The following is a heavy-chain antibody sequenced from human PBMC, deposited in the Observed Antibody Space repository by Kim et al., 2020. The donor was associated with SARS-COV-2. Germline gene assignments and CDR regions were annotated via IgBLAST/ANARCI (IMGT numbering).Heavy chain of an antibody. V-gene: IGHV4-39*01. CDR3: ARRSEYFDY. J-gene: IGHJ4*02. Sequence: GSTYCDPALKSRVTISGDTSKNLFSLKLSSVTAADSAVYYCARRSEYFDYWGQGTLVTVSS. D-gene: IGHD3-3*01. CDR2: GST.